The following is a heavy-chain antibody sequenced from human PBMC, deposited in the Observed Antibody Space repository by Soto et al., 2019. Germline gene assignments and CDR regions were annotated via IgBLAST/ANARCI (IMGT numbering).Heavy chain of an antibody. J-gene: IGHJ6*03. D-gene: IGHD4-4*01. CDR2: MNPNSGNT. Sequence: ASVKVSCKASGYTFTSYDINWVRQATGQGLEWMGWMNPNSGNTGYAQKFQGRVTMTRNTSISTAYMELSSLRSEDTAVYYCARGLPYSNYYYYYYMDVWGKGTTVTVSS. CDR3: ARGLPYSNYYYYYYMDV. CDR1: GYTFTSYD. V-gene: IGHV1-8*01.